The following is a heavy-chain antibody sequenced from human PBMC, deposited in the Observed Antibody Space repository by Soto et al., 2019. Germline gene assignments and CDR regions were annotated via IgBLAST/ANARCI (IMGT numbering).Heavy chain of an antibody. J-gene: IGHJ6*02. CDR1: GFTFSSYG. D-gene: IGHD6-6*01. CDR3: AKDKRICSSSSCYYYYYGMDV. Sequence: GGSLRLSCAASGFTFSSYGMHWVRQAPGKGLEWVAVISYDGSNKYYADSVKGRFTISRDNSKNTLYLQMNSLRAEDTAVYYCAKDKRICSSSSCYYYYYGMDVWGQGTTVTVSS. V-gene: IGHV3-30*18. CDR2: ISYDGSNK.